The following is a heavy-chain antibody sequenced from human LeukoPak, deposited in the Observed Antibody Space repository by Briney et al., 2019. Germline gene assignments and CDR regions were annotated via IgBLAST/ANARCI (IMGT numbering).Heavy chain of an antibody. Sequence: GGSLRLSCAASGFTVSSNCVTWVRQAPGKGLEWVSVICGDGRLFYADSVKGRFSVSRDNSENTVYLQVTSLRADDTAVYFCARERGDKDMSGGSVFDVWGQGTMVTVSS. V-gene: IGHV3-53*01. CDR3: ARERGDKDMSGGSVFDV. D-gene: IGHD2-21*02. CDR1: GFTVSSNC. CDR2: ICGDGRL. J-gene: IGHJ3*01.